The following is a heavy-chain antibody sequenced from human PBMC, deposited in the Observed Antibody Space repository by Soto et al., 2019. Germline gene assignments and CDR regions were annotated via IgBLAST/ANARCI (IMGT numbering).Heavy chain of an antibody. CDR1: GGSISGYY. V-gene: IGHV4-59*08. D-gene: IGHD2-15*01. J-gene: IGHJ4*02. CDR2: SGNT. Sequence: QVQLEESGPGLVKPSETLSLTCTVSGGSISGYYWSWIRQPPGKGLEWIGNSGNTNYSPSLKSRVTISGDTSQNRLSLRLNSVTAADTAVYYCARHVAVATTLYHFDSWGQGTLVTVSS. CDR3: ARHVAVATTLYHFDS.